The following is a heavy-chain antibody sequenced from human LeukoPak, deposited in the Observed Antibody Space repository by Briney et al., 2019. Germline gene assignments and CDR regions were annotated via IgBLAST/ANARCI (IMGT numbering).Heavy chain of an antibody. D-gene: IGHD5-24*01. CDR1: GGSISSYY. CDR3: ARLYLPATRFDY. J-gene: IGHJ4*02. Sequence: PSETLSLTCTVSGGSISSYYWSWIRQPAGKGLEWIGRIYTSGSTNYNPSLKSRVTMSIDTSKNQFFLKLTSVTAADTAVYYCARLYLPATRFDYWGQGTLVTVSS. CDR2: IYTSGST. V-gene: IGHV4-4*07.